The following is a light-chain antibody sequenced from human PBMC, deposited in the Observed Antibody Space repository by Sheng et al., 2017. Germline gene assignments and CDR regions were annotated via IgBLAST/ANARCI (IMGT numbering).Light chain of an antibody. V-gene: IGLV1-44*01. CDR1: SDNVGGYP. J-gene: IGLJ1*01. CDR3: STWDYSLSVFV. Sequence: QSALTQEASVSGSVGQKVTLSCTGHSDNVGGYPVAWYQQISHGAPRTVFFGDSLPSGIPDRFSGSKSGATASLTISGLQPEDEAEYFCSTWDYSLSVFVFGSGTTVTV. CDR2: GDS.